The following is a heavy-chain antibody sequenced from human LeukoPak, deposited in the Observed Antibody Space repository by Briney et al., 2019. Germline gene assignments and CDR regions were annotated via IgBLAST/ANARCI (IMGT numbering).Heavy chain of an antibody. CDR2: IYYSGST. V-gene: IGHV4-59*12. D-gene: IGHD3-10*01. CDR1: GGSISSYY. J-gene: IGHJ4*02. Sequence: SETLSLTCTVSGGSISSYYWSWIRQPPGKGLEWIGYIYYSGSTNYNPSLKSRVTISVDTSKNQFSLKLSSVTAADTAVYYCARGGSYKGSDYWGQGTLVTVSS. CDR3: ARGGSYKGSDY.